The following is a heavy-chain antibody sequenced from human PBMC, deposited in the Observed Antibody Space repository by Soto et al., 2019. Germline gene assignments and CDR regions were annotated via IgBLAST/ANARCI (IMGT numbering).Heavy chain of an antibody. D-gene: IGHD3-22*01. CDR2: IVVGSGNT. CDR1: GFTFTSSA. CDR3: AARSSGYPIFDY. J-gene: IGHJ4*02. V-gene: IGHV1-58*01. Sequence: QMQLVQSGPEVKKPGTSVKVSCKASGFTFTSSAVQWVRQARGQRLEWIGWIVVGSGNTNYAQKFQERVTITRDMSTSTAYMELSTLRSEDAAVYYCAARSSGYPIFDYWGQGTLVTVSS.